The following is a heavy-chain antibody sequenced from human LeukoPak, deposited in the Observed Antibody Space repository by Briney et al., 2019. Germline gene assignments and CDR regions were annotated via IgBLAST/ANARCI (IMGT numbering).Heavy chain of an antibody. D-gene: IGHD2-2*01. V-gene: IGHV4-34*01. CDR3: AISAMSLFRTYYFDY. Sequence: SETLSLTCTVSGGSISGYYWSWIRQPPGKGLEWIGEINHSGSTNYNPSLKSRVTISVDTSKNQFSLKLSSVTAADTAVYYCAISAMSLFRTYYFDYWGQGTLVTVSS. CDR1: GGSISGYY. J-gene: IGHJ4*02. CDR2: INHSGST.